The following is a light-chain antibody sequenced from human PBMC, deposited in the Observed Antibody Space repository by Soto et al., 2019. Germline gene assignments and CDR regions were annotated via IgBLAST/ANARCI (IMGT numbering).Light chain of an antibody. J-gene: IGLJ2*01. CDR1: SSNIGAGYD. CDR3: QSYDSSLSAVV. CDR2: GNT. Sequence: QSVLTQPPSVSGAPGQRVTISCTGSSSNIGAGYDVHWYQHLPGTVPKLLIYGNTNRPSGVPDRFSGSKSGTSASLAITGLQAEDEADYCCQSYDSSLSAVVFGGGTKVTVL. V-gene: IGLV1-40*01.